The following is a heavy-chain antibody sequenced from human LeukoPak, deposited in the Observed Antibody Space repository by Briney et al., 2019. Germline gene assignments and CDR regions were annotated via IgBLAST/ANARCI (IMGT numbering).Heavy chain of an antibody. V-gene: IGHV1-8*01. CDR2: MNPNSGDT. J-gene: IGHJ4*02. Sequence: GASVKVSCKASGYTFTSYDINWVRQATGQGLEWMGWMNPNSGDTGYAQKFQGRVTMTRNTSISTAYMELSSLRSEDTAVYYCARDVGRTGNEYYFDSWGQGTLVTVSS. CDR1: GYTFTSYD. D-gene: IGHD4-23*01. CDR3: ARDVGRTGNEYYFDS.